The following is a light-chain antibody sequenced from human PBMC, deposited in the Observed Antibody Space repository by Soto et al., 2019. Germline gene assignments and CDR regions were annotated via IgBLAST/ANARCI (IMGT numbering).Light chain of an antibody. Sequence: SSPTPPPPPSRAPWQSVTISCPGTSSDVGGYNHVSWYQQHPGKAPKLMIYEVSKRPSGVPDRFSGSKSGNTASLTVSGLQAEDEADYYCSSYTGSNNLVFGTGTKVTVL. CDR1: SSDVGGYNH. CDR3: SSYTGSNNLV. V-gene: IGLV2-8*01. CDR2: EVS. J-gene: IGLJ1*01.